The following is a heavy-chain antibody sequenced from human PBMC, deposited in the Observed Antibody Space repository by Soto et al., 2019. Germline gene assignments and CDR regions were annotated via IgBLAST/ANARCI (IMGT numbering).Heavy chain of an antibody. J-gene: IGHJ3*02. Sequence: QVQLVQSGAEVKKPGSSVKVSCKASGGTFSSYAISWVRQASGQGLEWMGGIIPIFGTANYAQKFQGRVTITADESTSTAYMELSSLRSEDTAVYYCARVVGNYDSSGYYVDAFDIWGQGTMVTVSS. CDR1: GGTFSSYA. CDR2: IIPIFGTA. D-gene: IGHD3-22*01. V-gene: IGHV1-69*01. CDR3: ARVVGNYDSSGYYVDAFDI.